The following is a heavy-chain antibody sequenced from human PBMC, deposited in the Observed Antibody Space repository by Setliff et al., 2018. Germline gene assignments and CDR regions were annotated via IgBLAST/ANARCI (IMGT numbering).Heavy chain of an antibody. V-gene: IGHV4-39*07. CDR3: ARSYHLVLTNWFDA. D-gene: IGHD1-26*01. CDR2: MYYSGSN. J-gene: IGHJ5*01. CDR1: GDSINRSGYY. Sequence: PSETLSLTCNVSGDSINRSGYYWGWIRQPPGKGLEWIGSMYYSGSNDYNPSLKSRVTISLDTSENQFSLRLTSVTAADTAVYYCARSYHLVLTNWFDAWGHGTLVTVSS.